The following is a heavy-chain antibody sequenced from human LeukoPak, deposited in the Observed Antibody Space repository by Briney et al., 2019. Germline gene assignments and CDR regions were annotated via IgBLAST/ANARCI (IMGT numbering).Heavy chain of an antibody. V-gene: IGHV3-23*01. CDR2: IARSGGYT. D-gene: IGHD3-16*01. CDR1: GFTFTNYA. Sequence: GGSLRLSCAASGFTFTNYAMTWVRQAPGKGLEWVSAIARSGGYTYYADSVRGRFTISRDNSKNTLYLQMSSLRAEDTAVYYCAKLPAAGGDYVYMDSWGQGTLVTVSS. J-gene: IGHJ4*02. CDR3: AKLPAAGGDYVYMDS.